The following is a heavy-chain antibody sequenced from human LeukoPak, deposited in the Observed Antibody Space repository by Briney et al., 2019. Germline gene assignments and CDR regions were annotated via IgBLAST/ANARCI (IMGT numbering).Heavy chain of an antibody. V-gene: IGHV1-69*05. CDR3: ATSYGSGWAEGDWFDP. D-gene: IGHD6-19*01. CDR1: GGTFSSYA. Sequence: SVKVSCKASGGTFSSYAISWVRQAPGQGLEWMGGIIPIFGTANYAQKFQDRVSITRDTSANTAYMELGSLRSEDTALYFCATSYGSGWAEGDWFDPWGQGTLVTVS. J-gene: IGHJ5*02. CDR2: IIPIFGTA.